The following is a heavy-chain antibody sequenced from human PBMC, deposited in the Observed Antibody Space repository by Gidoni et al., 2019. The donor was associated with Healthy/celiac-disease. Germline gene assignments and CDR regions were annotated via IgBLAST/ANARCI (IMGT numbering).Heavy chain of an antibody. CDR2: ISGSGGST. Sequence: EGLEWVSAISGSGGSTYYADSVKGRFTISRDNSKNTLYLQMNSLRAEDTAVYYCAKAPPRAVAGIYWGQGTLVTVSS. J-gene: IGHJ4*02. V-gene: IGHV3-23*01. CDR3: AKAPPRAVAGIY. D-gene: IGHD6-19*01.